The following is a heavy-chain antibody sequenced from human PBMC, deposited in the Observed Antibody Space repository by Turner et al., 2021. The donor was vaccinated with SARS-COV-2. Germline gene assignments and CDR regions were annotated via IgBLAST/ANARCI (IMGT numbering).Heavy chain of an antibody. CDR2: ISSSMSYI. CDR3: ARARCDYDDSSCYYPDAFDS. J-gene: IGHJ3*02. Sequence: EVELVESGGGLVKPGGTLRLSCAASGFTFSRYRMNWVRQAPGKGLEWVSSISSSMSYIYYDDQVKGRFTISRDNAKKSLLWQMNSLRAEDTAVYYCARARCDYDDSSCYYPDAFDSWGQGTMVTVSS. D-gene: IGHD3-22*01. V-gene: IGHV3-21*04. CDR1: GFTFSRYR.